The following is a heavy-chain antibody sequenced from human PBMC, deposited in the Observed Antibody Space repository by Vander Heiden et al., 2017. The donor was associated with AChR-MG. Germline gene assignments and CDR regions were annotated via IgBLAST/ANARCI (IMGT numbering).Heavy chain of an antibody. Sequence: EVQLLESAGGLVQPGGSLRLPSAASGSTFGSDAMSWVRQAPGKGREWVSAISGSGGSTYYADSVKGRFTISRDNSKNTLYLQMNSLRAEDTAVYYCAKSIGYSGSPGDYWGQGTLVTVSS. V-gene: IGHV3-23*01. CDR1: GSTFGSDA. CDR2: ISGSGGST. J-gene: IGHJ4*02. CDR3: AKSIGYSGSPGDY. D-gene: IGHD1-26*01.